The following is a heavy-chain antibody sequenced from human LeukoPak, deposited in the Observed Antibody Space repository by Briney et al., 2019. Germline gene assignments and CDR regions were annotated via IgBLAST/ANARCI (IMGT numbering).Heavy chain of an antibody. Sequence: GGFLRLSCAASGFTFSSHGMHWVRQAPGKGLEWVAVIWYDGSNKYYADSVKGRFTISRDNSKNTLYLQMNSLRAEDTAVYYCARASADIVVVPAAMIFFDAFDIWGQGTMVTVSS. V-gene: IGHV3-33*08. CDR2: IWYDGSNK. J-gene: IGHJ3*02. D-gene: IGHD2-2*01. CDR3: ARASADIVVVPAAMIFFDAFDI. CDR1: GFTFSSHG.